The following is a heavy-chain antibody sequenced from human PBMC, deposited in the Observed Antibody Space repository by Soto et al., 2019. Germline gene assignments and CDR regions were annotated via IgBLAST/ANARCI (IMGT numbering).Heavy chain of an antibody. V-gene: IGHV4-31*03. CDR2: IYYSGST. CDR3: ARSINP. Sequence: QVQLQESGPGLVKPSQTLSLTCTVSGGSISSGGYYWSWIRQHPGKGLGWIGYIYYSGSTYYNPSLNSRVTLSRATSKTQSSPKLCSVTAADTAVYYCARSINPWGQGTLVTVSS. D-gene: IGHD3-10*01. J-gene: IGHJ5*02. CDR1: GGSISSGGYY.